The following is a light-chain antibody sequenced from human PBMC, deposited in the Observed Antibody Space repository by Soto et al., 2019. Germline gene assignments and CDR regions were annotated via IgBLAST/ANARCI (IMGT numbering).Light chain of an antibody. Sequence: QSVLTQPPSVSGAPGQRVTISCTGSNSNIGADYGVHWYQQFLGTAPKLLISNYTNRPSGVPDRFSGSRSGSSASLAITGLQSEDEADYYCQSFDSSLTGPILGVGTKLTVL. J-gene: IGLJ2*01. CDR2: NYT. CDR1: NSNIGADYG. V-gene: IGLV1-40*01. CDR3: QSFDSSLTGPI.